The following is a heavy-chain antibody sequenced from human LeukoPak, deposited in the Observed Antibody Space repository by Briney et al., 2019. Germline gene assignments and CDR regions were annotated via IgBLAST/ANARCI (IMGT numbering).Heavy chain of an antibody. Sequence: SVKVSCKASGGTFSSCAISWVRQAPGQGLEWMGGIIPIFGTANYAQKFQGRVTITADESTSTAYMELSSLRSEDTAVYYCARGHCSSTSCYADYYGMDVWGKGTTVTVSS. V-gene: IGHV1-69*13. CDR1: GGTFSSCA. CDR2: IIPIFGTA. D-gene: IGHD2-2*01. J-gene: IGHJ6*04. CDR3: ARGHCSSTSCYADYYGMDV.